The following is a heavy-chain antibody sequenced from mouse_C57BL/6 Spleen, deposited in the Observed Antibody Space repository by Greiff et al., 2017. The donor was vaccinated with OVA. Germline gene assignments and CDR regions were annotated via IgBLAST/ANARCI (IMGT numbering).Heavy chain of an antibody. Sequence: QVQLQQSGAELVRPGTSVKVSCKASGYAFTNYLIEWVKQRPGQGLEWIGVINPGSGGTNYNEKFKGKATLTADKSSSTAYMQLSSLTSEDSAVYFWARRGDGYYDYWGQGTTLTVSS. V-gene: IGHV1-54*01. D-gene: IGHD2-3*01. CDR1: GYAFTNYL. CDR3: ARRGDGYYDY. CDR2: INPGSGGT. J-gene: IGHJ2*01.